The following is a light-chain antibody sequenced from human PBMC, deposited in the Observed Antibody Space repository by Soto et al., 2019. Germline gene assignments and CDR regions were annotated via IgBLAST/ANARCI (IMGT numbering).Light chain of an antibody. J-gene: IGLJ2*01. Sequence: QAVVTQPPSVSGAPGQRVTISCTGSSSNIGAGYDVHWYQQLPGTAPKLLIYGNSNRPSGVPDRFSGSKSGTSASLAIPGLQAEDEADYYCQSYDSSLSGSDVVFGGGTKVTVL. CDR3: QSYDSSLSGSDVV. CDR2: GNS. CDR1: SSNIGAGYD. V-gene: IGLV1-40*01.